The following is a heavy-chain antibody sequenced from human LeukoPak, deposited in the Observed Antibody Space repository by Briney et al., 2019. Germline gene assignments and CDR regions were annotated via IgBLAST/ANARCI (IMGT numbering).Heavy chain of an antibody. D-gene: IGHD3-10*01. V-gene: IGHV1-18*04. J-gene: IGHJ4*02. Sequence: ASVKVSCKASGYTFTGYYMHWVRQSPGQGLEWMGWISAYNGNTNYAQKLQGRVTMTTDTSTSTAYMELRSLRSDDTAVYYCARDLEVRGVIRDYWGQGTLVTVSS. CDR1: GYTFTGYY. CDR2: ISAYNGNT. CDR3: ARDLEVRGVIRDY.